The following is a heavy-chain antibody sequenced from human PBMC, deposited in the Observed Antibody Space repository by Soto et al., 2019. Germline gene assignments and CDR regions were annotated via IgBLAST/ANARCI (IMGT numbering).Heavy chain of an antibody. CDR1: GFTFSSYG. V-gene: IGHV3-33*01. CDR2: IWYDGSNK. J-gene: IGHJ4*02. CDR3: ARDNGGVIVRSPAYDY. D-gene: IGHD3-16*02. Sequence: GGSLRLCCAASGFTFSSYGMHWVRQAPGKGLEWVAVIWYDGSNKYYADSVKGRFTISRDNSKNTLYLQMNSLRAEDTAVYYCARDNGGVIVRSPAYDYWGQGTLVTVSS.